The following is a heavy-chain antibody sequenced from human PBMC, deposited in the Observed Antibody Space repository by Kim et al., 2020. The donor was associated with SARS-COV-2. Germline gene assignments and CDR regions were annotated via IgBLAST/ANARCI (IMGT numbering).Heavy chain of an antibody. D-gene: IGHD7-27*01. CDR3: ARGGMGIYYYYGMDV. J-gene: IGHJ6*02. Sequence: PSIKSRVTISVDTSKNQFALKLSSVTAADTAVYYCARGGMGIYYYYGMDVWGQGTTVTVSS. V-gene: IGHV4-34*01.